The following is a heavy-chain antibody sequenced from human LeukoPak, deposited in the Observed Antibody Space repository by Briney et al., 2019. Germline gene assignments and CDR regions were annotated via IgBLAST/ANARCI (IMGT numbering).Heavy chain of an antibody. V-gene: IGHV3-7*05. D-gene: IGHD3-9*01. CDR1: GLTFGDYW. CDR3: ATYWRYFDWLLSDI. Sequence: GGSLRLSCEASGLTFGDYWMTLVRQAPGKGLEFVANIKQDGSENHYADSVKGRFTISRDNAKNSLSLQMNSLRAEDTAVYYCATYWRYFDWLLSDIWGLGTMVTVSS. CDR2: IKQDGSEN. J-gene: IGHJ3*02.